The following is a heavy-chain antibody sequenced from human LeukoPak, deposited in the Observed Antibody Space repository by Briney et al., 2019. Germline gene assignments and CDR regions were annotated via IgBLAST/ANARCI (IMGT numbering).Heavy chain of an antibody. Sequence: GGSLRLSCAASGFAFDDYAMHWVRQAPGKGLEWVSGISWNSGSIGYADSVKGRFTISRDNAKNSLYLQMNSLRAEDTALYYCAKAIRGYSYGSGAGAYYYGMDVWGQGTTVTVSS. CDR1: GFAFDDYA. D-gene: IGHD5-18*01. J-gene: IGHJ6*02. V-gene: IGHV3-9*01. CDR2: ISWNSGSI. CDR3: AKAIRGYSYGSGAGAYYYGMDV.